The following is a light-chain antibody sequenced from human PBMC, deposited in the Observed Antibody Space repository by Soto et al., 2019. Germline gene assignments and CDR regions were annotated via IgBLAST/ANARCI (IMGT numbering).Light chain of an antibody. V-gene: IGLV2-14*01. CDR1: SSDVGGYNY. CDR3: SSYTSSSLYV. CDR2: DVS. Sequence: QSVLTQPASVSGSPGQSITISCTGTSSDVGGYNYVSWYQQHPGKAPKLMIYDVSNRPSGVSNRCSGSKSGNTASLTISGLQAEDEADYYCSSYTSSSLYVFGTGTKLTVL. J-gene: IGLJ1*01.